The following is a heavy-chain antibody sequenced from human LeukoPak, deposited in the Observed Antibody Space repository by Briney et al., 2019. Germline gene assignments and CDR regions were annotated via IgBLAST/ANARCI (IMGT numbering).Heavy chain of an antibody. CDR2: ISHDEKDE. CDR3: ARDGGANNFPFGY. CDR1: GFTLTTYT. J-gene: IGHJ4*02. Sequence: GGSLRLSCVVSGFTLTTYTMHWVRQAPGKGLEWVAAISHDEKDEFYADSVEGRFTISRDRSKNTLYLQINSLRSEDTAVYYCARDGGANNFPFGYWGQGTLVTVSS. V-gene: IGHV3-30*04.